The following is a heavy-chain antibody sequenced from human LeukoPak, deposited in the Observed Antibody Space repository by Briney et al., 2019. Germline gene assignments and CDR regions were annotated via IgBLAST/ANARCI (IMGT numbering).Heavy chain of an antibody. V-gene: IGHV1-2*02. J-gene: IGHJ4*02. CDR1: GYTFTGYY. D-gene: IGHD2-15*01. Sequence: GASVKVSCKASGYTFTGYYMHWVRQAPGQGLEWMGWMNPNSGGTNYAQKFQGRVTMTRDTSISTAYMELSRLRSDDTAVYYCARAQSVVAATGDFDYWGQGTLVTVSS. CDR3: ARAQSVVAATGDFDY. CDR2: MNPNSGGT.